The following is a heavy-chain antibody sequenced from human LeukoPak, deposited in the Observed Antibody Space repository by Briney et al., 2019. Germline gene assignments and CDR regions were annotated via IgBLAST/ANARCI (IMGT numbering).Heavy chain of an antibody. CDR3: AKAYGDYGGGFDY. J-gene: IGHJ4*02. D-gene: IGHD4-17*01. CDR1: GFTFSSYA. V-gene: IGHV3-23*01. Sequence: PGGSPRLSCAASGFTFSSYAMSWVRQAPGKGLEWVSAISGSGGSTYYADSVKGRFTISRDNSKNTLYLQMNSLRAEDTAVYYCAKAYGDYGGGFDYWGQGTLVTVSS. CDR2: ISGSGGST.